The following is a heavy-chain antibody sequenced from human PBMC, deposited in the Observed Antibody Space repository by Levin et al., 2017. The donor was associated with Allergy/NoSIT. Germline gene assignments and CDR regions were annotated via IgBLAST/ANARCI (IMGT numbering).Heavy chain of an antibody. D-gene: IGHD2-15*01. J-gene: IGHJ5*02. CDR1: GYTFTDYY. CDR3: ARDMVPTPRLTHSFDP. V-gene: IGHV1-2*02. Sequence: GASVKVSCKASGYTFTDYYMHWLRQAPGQGPEWLGWINPYTGGTNPAQRFQGRVTMTRDTSISTAYMDLSRLTSDYTAVYFCARDMVPTPRLTHSFDPWGQGTLVTVSS. CDR2: INPYTGGT.